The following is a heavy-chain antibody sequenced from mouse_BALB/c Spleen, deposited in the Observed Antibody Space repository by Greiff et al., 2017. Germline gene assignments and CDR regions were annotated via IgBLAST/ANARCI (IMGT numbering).Heavy chain of an antibody. CDR1: GFTFSSYT. Sequence: EVNLVESGGGLVQPGGSLKLSCAASGFTFSSYTMSWVRQTPEKRLEWVAYISNGGGSTYYPDTVKGRFTISRDNAKNTLYLQMSSLKSEDTAMYYCARHELRLFAYWGQGSLVTVSA. CDR2: ISNGGGST. V-gene: IGHV5-12-2*01. D-gene: IGHD1-2*01. J-gene: IGHJ3*01. CDR3: ARHELRLFAY.